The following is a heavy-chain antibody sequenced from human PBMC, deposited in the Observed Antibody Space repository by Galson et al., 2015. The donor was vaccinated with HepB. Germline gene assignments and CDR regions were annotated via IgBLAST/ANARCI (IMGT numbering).Heavy chain of an antibody. CDR1: GFTYSSYG. J-gene: IGHJ3*02. Sequence: SLRLSCAASGFTYSSYGMSWVRQAPGKGLEWVSTISGRGGSTFYADAVRGRFTISRDNPKNRMSLQMNNLRADDTAKYYCAKDLVAGTWSAYDIWGQGTVVTVSS. V-gene: IGHV3-23*01. CDR3: AKDLVAGTWSAYDI. CDR2: ISGRGGST. D-gene: IGHD6-19*01.